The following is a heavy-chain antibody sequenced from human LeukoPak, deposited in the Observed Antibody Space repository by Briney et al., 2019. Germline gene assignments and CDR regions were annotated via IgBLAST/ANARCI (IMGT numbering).Heavy chain of an antibody. CDR1: GGSISNYY. CDR2: IYTSGST. V-gene: IGHV4-4*07. J-gene: IGHJ6*03. D-gene: IGHD3-10*01. Sequence: SETLSLTCTVSGGSISNYYWSWIRQPAGKGLEWIGRIYTSGSTNYKSSLKSRVTMSVDTSKNQFSLKLSSVTAADTAVYYCAGGDYGSGSGYSYYYMDVWGKGTTVTISS. CDR3: AGGDYGSGSGYSYYYMDV.